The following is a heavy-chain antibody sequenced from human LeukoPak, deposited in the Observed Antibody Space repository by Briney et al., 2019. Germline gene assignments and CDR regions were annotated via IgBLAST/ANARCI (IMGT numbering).Heavy chain of an antibody. J-gene: IGHJ4*02. CDR1: GGSFSGYY. Sequence: SETLSLTCAVYGGSFSGYYWSWIRQPPGKGLEWIGEINHSGSTNYNPSLKSRVTISVDTSKNQFSLKLSSVTAADTAVYYCARAGYSSSWYLRWGQGTLVTVSS. CDR3: ARAGYSSSWYLR. CDR2: INHSGST. D-gene: IGHD6-13*01. V-gene: IGHV4-34*01.